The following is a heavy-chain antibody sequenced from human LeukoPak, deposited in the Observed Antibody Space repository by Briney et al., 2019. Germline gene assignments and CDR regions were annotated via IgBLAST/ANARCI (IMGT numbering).Heavy chain of an antibody. D-gene: IGHD2-15*01. CDR2: IKHSGST. V-gene: IGHV4-34*01. CDR3: ASVNSTPYP. Sequence: SETLSLTCAVYGGSFSGYYWSWIRQPPGKGLEWIGEIKHSGSTNYNPSLKSRVTISVDTSKNQFSLKLSSVTAADTAVYYCASVNSTPYPWGQGTLVTVSS. J-gene: IGHJ4*02. CDR1: GGSFSGYY.